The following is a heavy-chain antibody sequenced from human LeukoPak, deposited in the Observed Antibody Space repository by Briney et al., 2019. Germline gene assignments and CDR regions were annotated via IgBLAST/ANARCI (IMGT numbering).Heavy chain of an antibody. CDR2: ISYDGSNK. CDR3: ARDFIPYDSSGYFAY. D-gene: IGHD3-22*01. Sequence: PGGSLRLSSAASGFTFSSYAMHWVRQAPGKGLEWVAVISYDGSNKYYADSVKGRFTISRDNSKNTLYLQMNSLRAEDTAVYYCARDFIPYDSSGYFAYWGQGTLVTVSS. V-gene: IGHV3-30*01. J-gene: IGHJ4*02. CDR1: GFTFSSYA.